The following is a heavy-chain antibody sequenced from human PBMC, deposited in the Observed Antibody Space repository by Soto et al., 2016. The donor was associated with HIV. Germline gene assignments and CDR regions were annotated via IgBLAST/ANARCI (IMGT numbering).Heavy chain of an antibody. CDR1: GYTLSSHT. CDR3: ASPLYGDYDGGDY. J-gene: IGHJ4*02. CDR2: IIPIFGTA. Sequence: QVKLVQSGAEVKRPGASLKVSCKASGYTLSSHTINWVRQATGQGLEWMGGIIPIFGTANYAQKFQGRVTITADESTSTAYMELSSLRSEDTAVYYCASPLYGDYDGGDYWGQGTLVTVSS. D-gene: IGHD4-17*01. V-gene: IGHV1-69*01.